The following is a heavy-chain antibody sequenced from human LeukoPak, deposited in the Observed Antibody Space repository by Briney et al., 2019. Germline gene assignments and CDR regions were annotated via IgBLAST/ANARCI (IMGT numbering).Heavy chain of an antibody. V-gene: IGHV3-21*01. CDR2: ISSSSSYI. Sequence: PGGSLRLSCAASGFTFSSYSMNWVRQAPGKGLEWVSSISSSSSYIYYAASVKGRFTISRDNAKNSLYLQMNSLRAEDTAVYYCARDGSGSYGFDYWGQGTLVTVSS. CDR1: GFTFSSYS. D-gene: IGHD3-10*01. J-gene: IGHJ4*02. CDR3: ARDGSGSYGFDY.